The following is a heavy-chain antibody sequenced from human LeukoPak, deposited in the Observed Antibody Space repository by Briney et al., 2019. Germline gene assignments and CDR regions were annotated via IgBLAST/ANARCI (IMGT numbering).Heavy chain of an antibody. J-gene: IGHJ4*02. D-gene: IGHD4-17*01. CDR3: ARDPNGDSDY. V-gene: IGHV4-39*07. CDR1: GGSISSSSYY. Sequence: SETLSLTCTVSGGSISSSSYYWGWIRQPPGKGLEWIGSIYYSGSTNYNPSLKSRVTISVDTSKNQFSLKLSSVTAADTAVYYCARDPNGDSDYWGQGTLVTVSS. CDR2: IYYSGST.